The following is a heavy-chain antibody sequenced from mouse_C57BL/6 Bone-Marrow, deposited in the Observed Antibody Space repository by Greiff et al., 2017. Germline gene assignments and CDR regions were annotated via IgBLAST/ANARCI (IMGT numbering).Heavy chain of an antibody. J-gene: IGHJ2*01. CDR3: ARWLWLGRGVYLDY. Sequence: VQLQQSGAELVRPGTSVKLSCKASGYTFTSYWMHWVKQRPGQGLEWIGNINPSNGGTNYNEKFKSKATLTVDKSSSTAYMQLSSLTSEDSAVYYCARWLWLGRGVYLDYWGQGTTLTVSA. V-gene: IGHV1-53*01. CDR2: INPSNGGT. CDR1: GYTFTSYW. D-gene: IGHD2-2*01.